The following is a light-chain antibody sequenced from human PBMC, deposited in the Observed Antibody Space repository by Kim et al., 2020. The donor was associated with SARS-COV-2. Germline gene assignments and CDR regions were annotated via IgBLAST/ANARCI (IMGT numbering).Light chain of an antibody. V-gene: IGLV1-40*01. CDR3: QSYDSSLSGVV. J-gene: IGLJ2*01. Sequence: RVTISCTGTSSNIGAGYDVHWYHQLPGTAPKLLIYGNSNRPSGVPDRFSGSKSGTSASLAITGLQAEDEADYYCQSYDSSLSGVVFGGGTQLTVL. CDR2: GNS. CDR1: SSNIGAGYD.